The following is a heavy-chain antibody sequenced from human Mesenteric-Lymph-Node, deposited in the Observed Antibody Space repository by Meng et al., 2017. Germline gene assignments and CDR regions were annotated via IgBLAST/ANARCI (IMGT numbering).Heavy chain of an antibody. CDR1: GGSFSGYY. J-gene: IGHJ5*02. Sequence: SETLSLTCAVYGGSFSGYYWSWIRQPPGKGLEWIGEINHSGSTYYNPSLKSRVTISVDTSKNQFSLKLSSVTAADTAVYYCARDSRYSYGYENWFDPWGQGTLVTVSS. D-gene: IGHD5-18*01. CDR3: ARDSRYSYGYENWFDP. V-gene: IGHV4-34*01. CDR2: INHSGST.